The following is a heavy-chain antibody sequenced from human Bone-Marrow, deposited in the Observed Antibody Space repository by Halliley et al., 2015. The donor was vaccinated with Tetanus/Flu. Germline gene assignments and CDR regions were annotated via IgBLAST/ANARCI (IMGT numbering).Heavy chain of an antibody. CDR2: IYYSGNT. CDR1: GGSVSSGSSY. D-gene: IGHD2-15*01. V-gene: IGHV4-61*01. CDR3: ARHCSGNSCYTDAFDI. J-gene: IGHJ3*02. Sequence: TLSLTCTVSGGSVSSGSSYWSWIRQPPEKGLEWIGYIYYSGNTNYNPSLKTRVTLSVDTSKKQFSLKLTSVTAADTAVYYCARHCSGNSCYTDAFDIWGQGTVVTVSS.